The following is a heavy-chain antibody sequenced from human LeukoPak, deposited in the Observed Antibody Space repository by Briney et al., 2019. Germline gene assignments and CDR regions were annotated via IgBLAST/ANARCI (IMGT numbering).Heavy chain of an antibody. J-gene: IGHJ4*02. V-gene: IGHV4-34*01. CDR3: ARLGDGYNRPPGF. CDR1: VGSFSGYY. D-gene: IGHD5-24*01. Sequence: SGTLSLTCAVYVGSFSGYYWSWVRQAPGKGLEWVGEINHGGATNYNPSLKSRVTTSVDTSKNQFSLKLTSVTAADTAVYYCARLGDGYNRPPGFWGQGTTVTVSS. CDR2: INHGGAT.